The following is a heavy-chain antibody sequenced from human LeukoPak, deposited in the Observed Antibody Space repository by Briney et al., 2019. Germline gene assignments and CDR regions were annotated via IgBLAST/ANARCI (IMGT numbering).Heavy chain of an antibody. CDR2: ISAYNGNT. D-gene: IGHD3-22*01. V-gene: IGHV1-18*01. CDR1: GYTFTSYG. J-gene: IGHJ4*02. Sequence: ASVKVSCKASGYTFTSYGISWVRQAPGQGLAWMGWISAYNGNTNYAQKLQGRVTMTTDTSTSTAYMELRSLRSDDTAVYYCARDWGYYDSSGYYPQRTLDYWGQGTLVTVSS. CDR3: ARDWGYYDSSGYYPQRTLDY.